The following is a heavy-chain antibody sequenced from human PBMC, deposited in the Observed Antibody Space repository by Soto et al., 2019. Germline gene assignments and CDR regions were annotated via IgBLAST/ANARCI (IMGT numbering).Heavy chain of an antibody. D-gene: IGHD6-13*01. CDR1: GGSISSSSYY. CDR3: ASQYSSSWYYYYGMDV. J-gene: IGHJ6*02. V-gene: IGHV4-39*01. CDR2: IYYSGST. Sequence: SETRSLTCTVSGGSISSSSYYWGWIRQPPGKGLEWIGSIYYSGSTYYNPSLKSRVTISVDTSKNQFSLKLSSVTAADTAVYYCASQYSSSWYYYYGMDVWGQGTTVTVSS.